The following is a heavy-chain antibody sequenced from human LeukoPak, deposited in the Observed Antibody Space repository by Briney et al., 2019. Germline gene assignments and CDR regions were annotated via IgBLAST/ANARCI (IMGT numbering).Heavy chain of an antibody. D-gene: IGHD3-10*01. CDR2: INHSGST. V-gene: IGHV4-34*01. J-gene: IGHJ4*02. Sequence: PSETLSLTCAVYGGSFSGYYWSWIRQPPGKGLEWIGEINHSGSTNYNPSLKSRVTISVDTSKNQFSLKLSSVTAADTAVYYCARGPDGSGNADYWRQGTLVTVSS. CDR1: GGSFSGYY. CDR3: ARGPDGSGNADY.